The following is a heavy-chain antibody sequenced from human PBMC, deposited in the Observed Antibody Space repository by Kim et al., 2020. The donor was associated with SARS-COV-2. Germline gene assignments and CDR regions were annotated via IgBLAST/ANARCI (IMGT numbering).Heavy chain of an antibody. J-gene: IGHJ5*02. V-gene: IGHV3-30*18. CDR2: ISYDGSNK. CDR1: GFTFSSYG. Sequence: GGSLRLSCAASGFTFSSYGMHSVRQAPGKGLEWVAVISYDGSNKYYADSVKGRFTISRDNSKNTLYLQMNSLRAEDTAVYYCAKEGYDFWSGYYEEGGWFDPWGQGTLVTVSS. CDR3: AKEGYDFWSGYYEEGGWFDP. D-gene: IGHD3-3*01.